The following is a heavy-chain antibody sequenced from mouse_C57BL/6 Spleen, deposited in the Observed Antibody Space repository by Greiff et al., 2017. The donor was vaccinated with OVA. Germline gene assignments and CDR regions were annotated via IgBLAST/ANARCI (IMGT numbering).Heavy chain of an antibody. V-gene: IGHV1-22*01. Sequence: VQLQQSGPELVKPGASVKMSCKASGYTFTDYNMHWVKQSHGKSLEWIGYINPNNGGTSYNQKFKGKATLTVNKSSSTAYMELRSLTSEDSAVYYCAREDYGSSYHYYAMDYWGQGTSVTVSS. CDR1: GYTFTDYN. CDR2: INPNNGGT. D-gene: IGHD1-1*01. CDR3: AREDYGSSYHYYAMDY. J-gene: IGHJ4*01.